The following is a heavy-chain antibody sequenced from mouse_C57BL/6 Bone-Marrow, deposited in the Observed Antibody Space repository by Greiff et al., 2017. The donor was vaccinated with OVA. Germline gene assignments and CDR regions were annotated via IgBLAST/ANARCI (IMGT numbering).Heavy chain of an antibody. CDR1: GYSITSGYY. Sequence: VQLKESGPGLVKPSQSLSLTCSVTGYSITSGYYWNWIRQFPGNKLEWMGYISYDGSNNYNPSLKNRISITRDTSKNQFFLKLNSVTTEDTATYYCARVRLGLDYWGQGTTLTVSS. D-gene: IGHD4-1*01. CDR2: ISYDGSN. J-gene: IGHJ2*01. V-gene: IGHV3-6*01. CDR3: ARVRLGLDY.